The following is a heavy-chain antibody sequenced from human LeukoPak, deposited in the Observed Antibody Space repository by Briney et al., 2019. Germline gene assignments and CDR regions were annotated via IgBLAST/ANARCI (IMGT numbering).Heavy chain of an antibody. CDR3: ARVGKYSSSWYGRTRGAFDI. CDR2: IYYSGST. Sequence: PSETLSLTCTVSGGSISSYYWSWIRQPPGKGLEWIGYIYYSGSTNYNPSLKSRVTISVDTSKNQFSLKLSSVTAADTAVYYCARVGKYSSSWYGRTRGAFDIWGQGTMVTVSS. J-gene: IGHJ3*02. D-gene: IGHD6-13*01. V-gene: IGHV4-59*01. CDR1: GGSISSYY.